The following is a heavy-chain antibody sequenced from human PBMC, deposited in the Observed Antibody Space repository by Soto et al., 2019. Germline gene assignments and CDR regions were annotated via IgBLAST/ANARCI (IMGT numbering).Heavy chain of an antibody. Sequence: ASVKVSCKVSGYTLTELSMHWVRQAPGKGLEWMGGFDPEDGETIYAQKFQGRVTMTEDTSTDTAYMELSSLRSEDPAVYYCATTVDGRSGYPSYYYYYMDGWGKGTTVTVSS. J-gene: IGHJ6*03. CDR3: ATTVDGRSGYPSYYYYYMDG. CDR1: GYTLTELS. V-gene: IGHV1-24*01. D-gene: IGHD3-3*01. CDR2: FDPEDGET.